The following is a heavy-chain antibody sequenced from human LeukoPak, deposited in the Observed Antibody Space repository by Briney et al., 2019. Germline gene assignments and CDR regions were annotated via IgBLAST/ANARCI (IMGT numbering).Heavy chain of an antibody. CDR1: GFNFDRYT. Sequence: GGSLRLSCATSGFNFDRYTIHWVRQAPGKGLEWVSLAGWAGGTTFYSDSVRGRFIISRDSGRKSVYLQMNSLTTDDTAFYFCAKELDTMFFDYWGQGALVTVSS. D-gene: IGHD3-10*02. V-gene: IGHV3-43*01. CDR2: AGWAGGTT. J-gene: IGHJ4*02. CDR3: AKELDTMFFDY.